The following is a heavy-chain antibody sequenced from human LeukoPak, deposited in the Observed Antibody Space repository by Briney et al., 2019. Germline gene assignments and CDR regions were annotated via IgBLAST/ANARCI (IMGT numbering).Heavy chain of an antibody. CDR2: MHYSGNT. V-gene: IGHV4-59*01. CDR3: ARLPQGYCSGGSCDY. D-gene: IGHD2-15*01. CDR1: GGSISSYY. J-gene: IGHJ4*02. Sequence: SETLSLTCTVSGGSISSYYWSWIRQAPGKGLEWIGYMHYSGNTKYNSSLKSRVTISLDTSKNQFSLRLSSVTAADTAVYYCARLPQGYCSGGSCDYWGQGTLVTVSS.